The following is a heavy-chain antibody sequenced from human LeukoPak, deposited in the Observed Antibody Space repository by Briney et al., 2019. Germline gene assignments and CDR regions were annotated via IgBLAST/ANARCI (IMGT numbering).Heavy chain of an antibody. V-gene: IGHV3-74*01. CDR2: ISYDGGGT. CDR1: GFTFSDYW. D-gene: IGHD3-10*01. J-gene: IGHJ4*02. Sequence: GGSLRLSCAASGFTFSDYWMHWVRQSPGKGLVWVSRISYDGGGTNYAESVKGRFTISRDNAKNTLYLQMNSLRVEDTAVYYCVRNLVRGVVYFDSWGQGALVTASS. CDR3: VRNLVRGVVYFDS.